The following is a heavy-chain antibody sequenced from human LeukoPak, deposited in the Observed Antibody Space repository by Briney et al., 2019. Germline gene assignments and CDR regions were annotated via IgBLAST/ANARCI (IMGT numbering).Heavy chain of an antibody. V-gene: IGHV4-34*01. J-gene: IGHJ6*02. CDR1: GGSFSGYY. CDR2: INHSGST. Sequence: SETLSLTCAVYGGSFSGYYWSWIRQPPGKGLEWIGEINHSGSTNYNPSLKSRVTISVDTSKNQFSLKLCSVTAADTAVYYCARGLAAGTEYYYYGMDVWGQGTTVTVSS. D-gene: IGHD6-13*01. CDR3: ARGLAAGTEYYYYGMDV.